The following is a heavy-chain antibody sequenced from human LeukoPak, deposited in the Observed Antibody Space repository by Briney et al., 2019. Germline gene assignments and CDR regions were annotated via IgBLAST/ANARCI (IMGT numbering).Heavy chain of an antibody. CDR2: LSAYNGNT. CDR1: GYSFTSYG. V-gene: IGHV1-18*01. D-gene: IGHD3-16*01. CDR3: ARGGISLYFFDY. Sequence: ASVKVSCKASGYSFTSYGISWVRQAPGQGLEWMGWLSAYNGNTNYAQKFQGRVTMTTDTSTSTVYMELRSLRSDDTAVYYCARGGISLYFFDYWGQGTLVTVSS. J-gene: IGHJ4*02.